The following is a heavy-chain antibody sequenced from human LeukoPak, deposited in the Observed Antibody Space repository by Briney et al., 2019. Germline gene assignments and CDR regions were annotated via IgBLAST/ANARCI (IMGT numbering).Heavy chain of an antibody. CDR3: ARWRTTVPRVDY. CDR2: IKQDGSEK. V-gene: IGHV3-7*01. J-gene: IGHJ4*02. Sequence: GGSRRLSCAASGFTFSSYWMSWVRQAPGKGLEGVANIKQDGSEKYYVDSVKGRFTISRDNAKNSLYLQMNSLRAEDTAVYYCARWRTTVPRVDYWGQGTLVTVSS. CDR1: GFTFSSYW. D-gene: IGHD4-17*01.